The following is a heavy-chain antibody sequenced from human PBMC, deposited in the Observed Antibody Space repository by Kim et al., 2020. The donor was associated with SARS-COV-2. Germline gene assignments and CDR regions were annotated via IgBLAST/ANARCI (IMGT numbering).Heavy chain of an antibody. CDR1: GGSFSGYY. Sequence: SETLSLTCAVYGGSFSGYYWSWIRQPPGKGLEWIGEINHSGSTNYNPSLKSRVTISVDTSKNQFSLKLSSVTAADTAVYYCARGNYYRVGYCSSTSCYGPRLDYYYGMNVWGQGTTVTVSS. D-gene: IGHD2-2*01. V-gene: IGHV4-34*01. CDR3: ARGNYYRVGYCSSTSCYGPRLDYYYGMNV. CDR2: INHSGST. J-gene: IGHJ6*02.